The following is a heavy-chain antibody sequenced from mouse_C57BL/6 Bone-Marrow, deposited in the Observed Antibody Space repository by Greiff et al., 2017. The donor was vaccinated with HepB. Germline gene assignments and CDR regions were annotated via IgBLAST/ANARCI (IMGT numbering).Heavy chain of an antibody. V-gene: IGHV5-17*01. CDR1: GFTFSDYG. D-gene: IGHD2-5*01. J-gene: IGHJ3*01. CDR2: ISSGSSTI. CDR3: ARGSKGWFAD. Sequence: EVKLVESGGGLVKPGGSLKLSCAASGFTFSDYGMHWVRQAPEKGLEWVAYISSGSSTIYYADTVKGRFTISRDNAKNTLFLQMTSLRSEDTAMYYCARGSKGWFADWGQGTLVTVSA.